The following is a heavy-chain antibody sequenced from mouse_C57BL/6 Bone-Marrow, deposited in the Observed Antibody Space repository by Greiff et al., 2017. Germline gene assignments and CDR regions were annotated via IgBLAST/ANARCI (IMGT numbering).Heavy chain of an antibody. J-gene: IGHJ1*03. CDR2: IYPRDGST. CDR3: ASDGSSLDWYFDV. D-gene: IGHD1-1*01. V-gene: IGHV1-85*01. CDR1: GYTFTSYD. Sequence: VQLQESGPELVKPGASVKLSCKASGYTFTSYDINWVKQRPGQGLEWIGWIYPRDGSTKYTEKFKGKATLTVDTSSSTAYMELHSLTSEDAAVYFCASDGSSLDWYFDVWGTGTTVTVSS.